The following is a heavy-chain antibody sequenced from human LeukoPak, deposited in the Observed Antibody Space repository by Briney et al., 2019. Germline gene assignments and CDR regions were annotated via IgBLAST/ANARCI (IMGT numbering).Heavy chain of an antibody. D-gene: IGHD2-15*01. Sequence: GASVKVSCKTFGFNFLTSSIYWARQAPGQRLEWLGWVTVASGNTRYSDNLQGRVTLTRDTSANTVYMDLSDLRSEDTAVYYCVAGTLGYWGQGSLVTVSS. J-gene: IGHJ4*02. CDR1: GFNFLTSS. CDR3: VAGTLGY. V-gene: IGHV1-3*01. CDR2: VTVASGNT.